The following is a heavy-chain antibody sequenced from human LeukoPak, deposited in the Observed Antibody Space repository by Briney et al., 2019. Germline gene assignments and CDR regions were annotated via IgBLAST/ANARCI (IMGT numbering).Heavy chain of an antibody. CDR3: AREKYCSSTSCYSAFDI. CDR1: GFTFNSFW. J-gene: IGHJ3*02. Sequence: QPGGSLRLSCAASGFTFNSFWMTWVRQAPGKGLEWVANIKQDGSEKYYVDSLKGRFTISRDNAKNSLYLQMNSLRAEDTAVYYCAREKYCSSTSCYSAFDIWGQGTMVTVSS. D-gene: IGHD2-2*01. V-gene: IGHV3-7*01. CDR2: IKQDGSEK.